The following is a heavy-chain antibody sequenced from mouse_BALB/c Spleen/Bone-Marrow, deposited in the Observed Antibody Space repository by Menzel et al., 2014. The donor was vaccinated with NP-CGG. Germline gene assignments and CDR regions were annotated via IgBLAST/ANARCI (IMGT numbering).Heavy chain of an antibody. J-gene: IGHJ2*01. CDR2: IHYTGNT. V-gene: IGHV3-1*02. D-gene: IGHD1-1*01. Sequence: EVQLVESGPDLVKPSQSLSLTCTVTGYSITNGYGWHWIRQFPGNKLEWMGYIHYTGNTDYNPSLKSRISITRDTSKNQFFLQLNSVTTEDTATYYCTRETPLIADLDYWGQGTTLAVSS. CDR1: GYSITNGYG. CDR3: TRETPLIADLDY.